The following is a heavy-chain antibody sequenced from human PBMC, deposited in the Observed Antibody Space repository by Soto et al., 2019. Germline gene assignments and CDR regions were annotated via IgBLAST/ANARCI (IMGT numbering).Heavy chain of an antibody. J-gene: IGHJ4*02. CDR1: GYTFTSYG. D-gene: IGHD3-9*01. Sequence: QVQLVQSGAEVKKPGASVKVSCKASGYTFTSYGISWVRQAPGQGLEWMGWISAYNGNTNYAQKLQGRVAMTTDTSTRRGYIELRSLTSDHTAVYYGARVGGRKAGVRHFDWSHKDDYWGQGTLVTVSS. CDR2: ISAYNGNT. V-gene: IGHV1-18*01. CDR3: ARVGGRKAGVRHFDWSHKDDY.